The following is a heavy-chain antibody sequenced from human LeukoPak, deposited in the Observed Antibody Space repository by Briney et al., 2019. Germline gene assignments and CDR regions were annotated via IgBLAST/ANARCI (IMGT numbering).Heavy chain of an antibody. CDR1: GGSISSRY. CDR3: SRWADGFDI. Sequence: SETLSLTCTVSGGSISSRYWTWIRQPPGKGLQWIGYIYNSGSIYNSGSTNYNPSLESRVTMSVDTSKNQYSLKLRSVTAADTAVSYCSRWADGFDIWGQGTMVTVSS. V-gene: IGHV4-59*11. CDR2: IYNSGSIYNSGST. J-gene: IGHJ3*02.